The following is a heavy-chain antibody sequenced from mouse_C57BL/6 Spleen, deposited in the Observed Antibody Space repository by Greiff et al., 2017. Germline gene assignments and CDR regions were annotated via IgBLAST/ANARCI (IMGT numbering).Heavy chain of an antibody. CDR3: ARCYDGYYEYFDV. CDR2: IYPGDGDT. D-gene: IGHD2-3*01. Sequence: VKLMESGAELVKPGASVKISCKASGYAFSSYWMNWVKQRPGKGLEWIGQIYPGDGDTNYNGKFKGKATLTADKSSSTAYMQLSSLTSEDSAVYFCARCYDGYYEYFDVWGTGTTVTVSS. V-gene: IGHV1-80*01. CDR1: GYAFSSYW. J-gene: IGHJ1*03.